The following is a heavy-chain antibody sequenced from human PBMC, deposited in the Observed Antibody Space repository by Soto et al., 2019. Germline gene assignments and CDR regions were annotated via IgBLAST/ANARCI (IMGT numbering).Heavy chain of an antibody. CDR1: GYTFTIYG. CDR3: ARALGYSGYAGMDV. V-gene: IGHV1-18*01. D-gene: IGHD5-12*01. Sequence: ASVKVSCKASGYTFTIYGINWVRQAPGQGLEWMGWISPDNGNTNYAQKLQGRVTMTTDTSTSTAYMELRSLRSDDTVVYYCARALGYSGYAGMDVWGQGTTVTVSS. CDR2: ISPDNGNT. J-gene: IGHJ6*02.